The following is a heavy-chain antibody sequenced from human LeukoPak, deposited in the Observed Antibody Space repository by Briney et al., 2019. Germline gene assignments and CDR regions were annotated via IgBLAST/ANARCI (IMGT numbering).Heavy chain of an antibody. CDR1: GFTFSSYS. Sequence: GGSLRLSFAASGFTFSSYSMNWVRQAPGKGLEWVSSISSSSSYIYYADSVKGRFTISRDNAKNSLYLQMNSLRAEDTAVYYCATTMVRGVIILYYFDYWGQGTLVTVSS. CDR2: ISSSSSYI. CDR3: ATTMVRGVIILYYFDY. V-gene: IGHV3-21*01. D-gene: IGHD3-10*01. J-gene: IGHJ4*02.